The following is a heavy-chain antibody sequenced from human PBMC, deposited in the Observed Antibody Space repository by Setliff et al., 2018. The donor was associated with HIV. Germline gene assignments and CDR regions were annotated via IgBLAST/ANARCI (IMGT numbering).Heavy chain of an antibody. Sequence: ASVKVSCKASGYTFTTYAIFWVRQAPGQGLEWMGWISAYNGNTNYAQKLQGRVTMTTDTSTSTAYMELSSLRSEDTAVYYCASGSIDKREYYFDYWGQGTLVTVSS. J-gene: IGHJ4*02. CDR3: ASGSIDKREYYFDY. CDR2: ISAYNGNT. D-gene: IGHD3-10*01. CDR1: GYTFTTYA. V-gene: IGHV1-18*01.